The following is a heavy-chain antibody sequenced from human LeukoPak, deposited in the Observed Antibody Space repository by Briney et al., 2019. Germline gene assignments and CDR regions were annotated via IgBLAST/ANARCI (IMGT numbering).Heavy chain of an antibody. V-gene: IGHV3-7*03. CDR1: GFIFSSYW. CDR3: ARDGPAAGLYFDY. CDR2: IKQDGSEK. J-gene: IGHJ4*02. D-gene: IGHD6-13*01. Sequence: GGSLRLSCAASGFIFSSYWMNWIRQTPGKGLEWVASIKQDGSEKYYVDAVQGRFTISRDNARNSLYLQMNSLRAEDTAVYYCARDGPAAGLYFDYWGQGMLVTVSS.